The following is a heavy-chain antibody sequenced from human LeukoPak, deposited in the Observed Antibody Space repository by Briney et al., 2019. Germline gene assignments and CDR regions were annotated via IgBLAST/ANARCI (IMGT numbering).Heavy chain of an antibody. CDR2: ISYDGSNK. J-gene: IGHJ4*02. CDR3: AKQGFGC. V-gene: IGHV3-30-3*02. Sequence: PGGSLRLSCAASGFTFSSYAMHWVRQAPGKGLEWVAVISYDGSNKYYADSMKGRFTISRDNSKNTMYLQMNSLRAEDTAVYYCAKQGFGCWGQGTLVTVSS. CDR1: GFTFSSYA.